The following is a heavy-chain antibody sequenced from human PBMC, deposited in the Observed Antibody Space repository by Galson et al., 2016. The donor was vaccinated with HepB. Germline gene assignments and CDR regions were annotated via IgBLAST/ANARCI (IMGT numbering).Heavy chain of an antibody. D-gene: IGHD2-15*01. V-gene: IGHV3-21*06. CDR2: ITSSSRYI. J-gene: IGHJ3*01. CDR1: GFDFSAYS. CDR3: VPRTGSGPNFDF. Sequence: SLRLSCAASGFDFSAYSLNWVRQAPVKGLEWVSSITSSSRYIYYADSVKGRFTISRDNAKSSLYLQMNDLTDGDTAIYYCVPRTGSGPNFDFWGQGTMVTVSS.